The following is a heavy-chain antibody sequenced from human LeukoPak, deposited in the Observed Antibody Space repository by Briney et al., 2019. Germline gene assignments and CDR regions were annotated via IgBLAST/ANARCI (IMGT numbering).Heavy chain of an antibody. Sequence: ASVKVSCKASGGTFSSYAISWVRQAPGQGLEWMGRIIPILDIANYAPNFQGRVTITAGKSTSTAYMELSSLRSEDTAVYYCARDPLPYGSGSYSVVDSWGQGTLVTVSS. CDR3: ARDPLPYGSGSYSVVDS. D-gene: IGHD3-10*01. CDR2: IIPILDIA. J-gene: IGHJ5*01. V-gene: IGHV1-69*04. CDR1: GGTFSSYA.